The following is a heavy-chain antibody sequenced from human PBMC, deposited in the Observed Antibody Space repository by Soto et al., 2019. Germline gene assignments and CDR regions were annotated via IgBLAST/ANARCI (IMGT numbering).Heavy chain of an antibody. CDR2: ISSSSSYI. CDR1: GFTFSSYS. J-gene: IGHJ4*02. CDR3: ARDRVATIGSPSRGPFDY. D-gene: IGHD5-12*01. Sequence: GGSLRLSCAASGFTFSSYSMNWVRQAPGKGLEWVSSISSSSSYIYYADSVKGRFTISRDNAKNSLYLQMNSLRAEDTAVYYCARDRVATIGSPSRGPFDYWGQGTLVTVSS. V-gene: IGHV3-21*01.